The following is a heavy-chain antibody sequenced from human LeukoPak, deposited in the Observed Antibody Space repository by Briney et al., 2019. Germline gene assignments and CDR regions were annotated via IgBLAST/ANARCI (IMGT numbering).Heavy chain of an antibody. CDR2: IWYDGSNK. CDR3: ARGGGLDV. CDR1: GFTFSNYG. V-gene: IGHV3-33*03. J-gene: IGHJ6*02. Sequence: PGGSLRLSCAASGFTFSNYGMRWVRQAPGKGLEWVALIWYDGSNKYYTDSVKGRFTISRDNAKNSLYLQMSNLRAEDTAVYFCARGGGLDVWGQGATVTVSS. D-gene: IGHD3-16*01.